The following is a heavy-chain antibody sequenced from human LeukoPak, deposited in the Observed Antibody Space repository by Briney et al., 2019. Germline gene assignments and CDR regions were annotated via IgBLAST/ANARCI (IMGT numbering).Heavy chain of an antibody. Sequence: TLSLTCTVSGGSISSGGYYWSWIRQHPGKGLEWIGYIYYSGSTYYNPSLKSRVTISVDTSKNQFSLKLSSVTAADTAVYYCARAVVIRNWYFDLWGRGTLVTVSS. V-gene: IGHV4-31*03. D-gene: IGHD3-22*01. CDR3: ARAVVIRNWYFDL. CDR2: IYYSGST. CDR1: GGSISSGGYY. J-gene: IGHJ2*01.